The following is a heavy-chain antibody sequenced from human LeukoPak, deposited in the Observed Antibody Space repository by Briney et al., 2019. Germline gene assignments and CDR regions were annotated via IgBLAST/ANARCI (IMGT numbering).Heavy chain of an antibody. Sequence: PGGSLRLSCAASGFTFDDYAMHWVRQAPGKGLEWVSGISWNSGSIGYADSVKGRFTISRDNAKNSLYLQMNSLRAEYTALYYCAKGYCSSTSCSLFDPWGQGTLVTVSS. CDR2: ISWNSGSI. CDR1: GFTFDDYA. D-gene: IGHD2-2*01. CDR3: AKGYCSSTSCSLFDP. J-gene: IGHJ5*02. V-gene: IGHV3-9*01.